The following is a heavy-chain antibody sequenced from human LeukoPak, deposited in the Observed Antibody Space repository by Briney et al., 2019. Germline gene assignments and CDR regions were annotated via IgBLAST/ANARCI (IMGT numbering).Heavy chain of an antibody. V-gene: IGHV4-59*02. CDR1: GGSVPNFY. D-gene: IGHD6-19*01. CDR2: IYNSGSI. CDR3: ARATVAGAFDF. Sequence: SETLSLTCTVSGGSVPNFYWNWIRHSLGMRLEWIGYIYNSGSINYNPSLKSRVAISEDTSKNQFSLKLSSVTAADTAVYYCARATVAGAFDFWGQGTLFTVPS. J-gene: IGHJ4*02.